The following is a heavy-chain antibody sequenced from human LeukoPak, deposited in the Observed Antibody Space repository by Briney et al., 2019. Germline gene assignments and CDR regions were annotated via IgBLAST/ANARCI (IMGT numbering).Heavy chain of an antibody. CDR2: ISGSGGST. Sequence: PGGSLRLSCAASGFTFSSYAMSWVRQAPGKGLEWVSAISGSGGSTYYADSVKGRFTISRDNSKNTLYLQMNSLRAEDTAVYYCARLSLRTNRGFFDYWGQGTLVTVSS. CDR1: GFTFSSYA. J-gene: IGHJ4*02. V-gene: IGHV3-23*01. CDR3: ARLSLRTNRGFFDY. D-gene: IGHD3-16*02.